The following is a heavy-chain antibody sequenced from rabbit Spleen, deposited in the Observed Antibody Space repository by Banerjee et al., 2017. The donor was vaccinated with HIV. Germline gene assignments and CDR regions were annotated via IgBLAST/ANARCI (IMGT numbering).Heavy chain of an antibody. CDR3: ARDTGTSFSTYGMDL. CDR2: AYAGSSGST. D-gene: IGHD8-1*01. J-gene: IGHJ6*01. Sequence: QEQLEESGGDLVQPEGSLTLTCTASGFSFNSGYDMCWVRQAPGKGLEWVACAYAGSSGSTYSATWAKGRFTISKTSSTTVTLQMTSLTAADTATYFCARDTGTSFSTYGMDLWGQGPWSPS. CDR1: GFSFNSGYD. V-gene: IGHV1S45*01.